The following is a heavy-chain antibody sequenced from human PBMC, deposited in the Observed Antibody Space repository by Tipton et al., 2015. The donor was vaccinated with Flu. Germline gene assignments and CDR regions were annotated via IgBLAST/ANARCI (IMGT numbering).Heavy chain of an antibody. CDR2: MNPNSGNT. J-gene: IGHJ5*02. CDR3: ARAGIAAAGTLNWFDP. V-gene: IGHV1-8*01. D-gene: IGHD6-13*01. CDR1: GYTFTSYD. Sequence: QVQLVQSGAEVKKPGASVKVSCKASGYTFTSYDINWVRQATGQGLEWMGWMNPNSGNTGYAQKFQGRVTMTRNTSISTAYMELSSLRSEDTAVYYCARAGIAAAGTLNWFDPWGQGTLVTVSS.